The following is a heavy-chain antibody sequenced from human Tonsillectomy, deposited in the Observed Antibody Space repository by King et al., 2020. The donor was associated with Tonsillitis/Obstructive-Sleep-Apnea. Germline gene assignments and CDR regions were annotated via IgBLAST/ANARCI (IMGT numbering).Heavy chain of an antibody. CDR1: GFTFSSYA. Sequence: VQLVESGGGLVQPGGSLRLSCAASGFTFSSYAMSWVRQAPGKGLEWVSAISGSGGSTYYADSVKGRFTISRDHSKNTRYLQMNSLRAEDTDVYYCAKPPHLDYGGNKWYFDLWGRGTLVTVSS. CDR2: ISGSGGST. D-gene: IGHD4-23*01. V-gene: IGHV3-23*04. CDR3: AKPPHLDYGGNKWYFDL. J-gene: IGHJ2*01.